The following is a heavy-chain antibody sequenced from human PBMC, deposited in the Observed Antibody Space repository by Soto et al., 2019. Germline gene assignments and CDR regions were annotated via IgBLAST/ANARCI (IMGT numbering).Heavy chain of an antibody. D-gene: IGHD3-3*01. CDR2: IYYSGST. CDR3: ARNVPDYDFWSGYPDYYYYYMDV. CDR1: GGSIRSSSYY. Sequence: PSETLSLTCTVSGGSIRSSSYYWGWIRQPPGKGLEWIGSIYYSGSTYYNPSLKSRVTISVDTSKNQFSLKLSSVTAADTAVYYCARNVPDYDFWSGYPDYYYYYMDVWGKGTTVTVSS. V-gene: IGHV4-39*01. J-gene: IGHJ6*03.